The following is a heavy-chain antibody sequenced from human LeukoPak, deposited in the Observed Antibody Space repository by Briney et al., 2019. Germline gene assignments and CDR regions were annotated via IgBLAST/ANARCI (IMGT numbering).Heavy chain of an antibody. V-gene: IGHV3-74*01. CDR1: GFTFSSYW. CDR3: ARDPLLVASFDY. J-gene: IGHJ4*02. CDR2: INSDGSST. Sequence: GESLRLSCAASGFTFSSYWMHWVRQAPGKGLVWVSRINSDGSSTSYADSVKGRFTISRDNAKNALYLQMNSLRAEDTAVYYCARDPLLVASFDYWGQGTLVTVSS. D-gene: IGHD6-6*01.